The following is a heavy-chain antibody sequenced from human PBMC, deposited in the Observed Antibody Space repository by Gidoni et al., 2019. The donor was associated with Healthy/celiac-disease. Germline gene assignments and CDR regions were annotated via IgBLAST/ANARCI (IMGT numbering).Heavy chain of an antibody. Sequence: QVQLVQSGAEVKKPGASVTVSCKASGYTFTSYYMHWVRQAPGQGLEWMGIINPSGGSTSYAQKFQGRVTMTRDTSTSTVYMELSSLRSEDTAVYYCARDGAGYSSSWYKSYFDYWGQGTLVTVSS. CDR3: ARDGAGYSSSWYKSYFDY. D-gene: IGHD6-13*01. CDR1: GYTFTSYY. J-gene: IGHJ4*02. V-gene: IGHV1-46*01. CDR2: INPSGGST.